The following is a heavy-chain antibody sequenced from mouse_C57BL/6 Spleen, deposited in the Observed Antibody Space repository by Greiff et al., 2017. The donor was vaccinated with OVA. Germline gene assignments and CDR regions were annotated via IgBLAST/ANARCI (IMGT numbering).Heavy chain of an antibody. CDR3: ARPAAYYSNLYFDV. Sequence: VKLVESGGGLVQPGGSLSLSCAASGFTFTDYYLSWVRQPPGTALAWLGFISNKANGYTTESRASVTGRFTISRENSQSILYLQMNALGAEDSTTYNCARPAAYYSNLYFDVWGTGTTVTVSS. V-gene: IGHV7-3*01. CDR1: GFTFTDYY. D-gene: IGHD2-5*01. CDR2: ISNKANGYTT. J-gene: IGHJ1*03.